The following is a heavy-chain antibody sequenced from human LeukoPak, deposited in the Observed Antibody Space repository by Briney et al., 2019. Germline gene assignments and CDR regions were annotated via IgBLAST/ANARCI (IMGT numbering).Heavy chain of an antibody. CDR1: GGSISSSSYY. CDR2: IYYSGST. Sequence: SETLSLTCTVSGGSISSSSYYRGWIRQPPGKGLEWIGSIYYSGSTYYNPSLKSRVTISVDRSKNQFSLKLSSVTAADTAVYYCAREGVSPFDYWGQGTLVTVSP. CDR3: AREGVSPFDY. J-gene: IGHJ4*02. V-gene: IGHV4-39*07.